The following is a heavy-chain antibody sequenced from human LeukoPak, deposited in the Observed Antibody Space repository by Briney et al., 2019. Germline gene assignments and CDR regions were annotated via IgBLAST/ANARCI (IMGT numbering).Heavy chain of an antibody. V-gene: IGHV3-30*18. CDR3: AKPSIADEPRSHFDY. CDR1: GFTFSSYS. J-gene: IGHJ4*02. D-gene: IGHD3-3*02. Sequence: PGGSLRLSCAASGFTFSSYSMNWVRQAPGKGPEWVAVISDSGSNKYYADSMKGLITISRDNSKNSLYLQMNSLTAEDTAVYYCAKPSIADEPRSHFDYWGQGTLVTVSS. CDR2: ISDSGSNK.